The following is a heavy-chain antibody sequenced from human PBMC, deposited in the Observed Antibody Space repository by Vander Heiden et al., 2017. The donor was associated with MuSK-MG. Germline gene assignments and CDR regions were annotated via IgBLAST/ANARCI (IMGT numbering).Heavy chain of an antibody. CDR1: GFTFSSSA. D-gene: IGHD3-10*01. CDR3: ARGDPLWFGELLEGFDY. CDR2: ISYDGSNK. Sequence: QVQLVESGGGVVQPGRSLRLSWSASGFTFSSSAMHWVRQAPGKGLEWVAVISYDGSNKYYADSVKGRFTISRDNSKNTLYLQMNSLRAEDTAVYYCARGDPLWFGELLEGFDYWGQGTLVTVSS. V-gene: IGHV3-30*04. J-gene: IGHJ4*02.